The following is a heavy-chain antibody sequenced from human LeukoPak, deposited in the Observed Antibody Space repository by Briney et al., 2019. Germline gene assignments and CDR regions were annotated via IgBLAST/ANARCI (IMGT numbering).Heavy chain of an antibody. J-gene: IGHJ4*02. D-gene: IGHD4-23*01. V-gene: IGHV1-46*01. CDR1: GGTFSSYA. Sequence: ASVKVSCKASGGTFSSYAISWVRQAPGQGLEWVGLISPTGDSTNYAQTFRGRVTMTRDTSTNTVYMDLSSLRSEDTAVYYCAREASGGYFDYWGQGTLVIVSS. CDR3: AREASGGYFDY. CDR2: ISPTGDST.